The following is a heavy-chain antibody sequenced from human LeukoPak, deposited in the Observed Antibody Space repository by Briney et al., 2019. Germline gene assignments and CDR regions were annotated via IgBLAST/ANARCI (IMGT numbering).Heavy chain of an antibody. V-gene: IGHV4-34*01. CDR2: INHSGST. CDR1: GGSFSGYY. J-gene: IGHJ4*02. D-gene: IGHD3-22*01. Sequence: SETLSLTCAVYGGSFSGYYWSWIRRPPGKGLEWIGEINHSGSTNYNPSLKSRVTISVDTSKNQFSLKLSSVTAADTAVYYCARGGLNYYDSGFDYWGQGTLVTVSS. CDR3: ARGGLNYYDSGFDY.